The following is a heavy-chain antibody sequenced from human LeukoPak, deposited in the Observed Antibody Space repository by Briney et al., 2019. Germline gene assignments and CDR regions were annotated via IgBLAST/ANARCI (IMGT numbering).Heavy chain of an antibody. D-gene: IGHD2-8*02. J-gene: IGHJ4*02. V-gene: IGHV5-51*01. CDR2: IYGDDSET. CDR3: ARRGRFSTGRGEFDY. CDR1: GYSFTNYW. Sequence: GESLEISCKGFGYSFTNYWIAWVRQMPGKGLEGMGIIYGDDSETRYSPSFQGQVTLTADNSLNTTYLQWSSLKASDSAIYYCARRGRFSTGRGEFDYWGQGTLVTVSS.